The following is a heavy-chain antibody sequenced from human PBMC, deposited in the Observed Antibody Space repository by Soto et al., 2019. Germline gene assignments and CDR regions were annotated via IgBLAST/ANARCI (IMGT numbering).Heavy chain of an antibody. CDR3: ARSYYDSTGFAVDP. D-gene: IGHD3-22*01. J-gene: IGHJ5*02. V-gene: IGHV4-59*02. CDR2: MYYSGSF. CDR1: GASVSTGY. Sequence: QMQLQESGPGLVKASETLSLTCTVSGASVSTGYWSWLRHPPGKGLEWIGFMYYSGSFNYNPSLTSRVTISVDTSENQFFLKVTSVTADDTAVYYCARSYYDSTGFAVDPWGLGTLVTVSS.